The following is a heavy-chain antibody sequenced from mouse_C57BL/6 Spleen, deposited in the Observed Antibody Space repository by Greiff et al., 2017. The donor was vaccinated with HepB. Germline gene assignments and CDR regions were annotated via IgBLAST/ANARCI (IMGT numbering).Heavy chain of an antibody. CDR2: INYDGSST. J-gene: IGHJ4*01. CDR3: ARERGYDYDYYYAMDY. V-gene: IGHV5-16*01. Sequence: EVQRVESEGGLVQPGSSMKLSCTASGFTFSDYYMAWVRQVPEKGLEWVANINYDGSSTYYLDSLKSRFIISRDNAKNILYLQMSSLKSEDTATYYCARERGYDYDYYYAMDYWGQGTSVTVSS. CDR1: GFTFSDYY. D-gene: IGHD2-4*01.